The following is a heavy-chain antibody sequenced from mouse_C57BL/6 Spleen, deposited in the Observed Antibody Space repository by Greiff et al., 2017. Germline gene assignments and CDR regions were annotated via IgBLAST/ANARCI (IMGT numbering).Heavy chain of an antibody. Sequence: EVMLMESGGGLVQPGGSLSLSCAASGFTFTDYYMSWVRQPPGKALEWLGFIRNKANGYTTEYSASVKGRFTISRDNSQSILYLQMNALRAEDSATYYCARYDLDWYFDVWGTGTTVTVSS. D-gene: IGHD2-10*02. V-gene: IGHV7-3*01. CDR1: GFTFTDYY. CDR3: ARYDLDWYFDV. J-gene: IGHJ1*03. CDR2: IRNKANGYTT.